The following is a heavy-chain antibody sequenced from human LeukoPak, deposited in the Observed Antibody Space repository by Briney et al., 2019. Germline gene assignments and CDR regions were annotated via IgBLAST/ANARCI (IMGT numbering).Heavy chain of an antibody. CDR3: ARDQEAFDY. V-gene: IGHV1-46*01. J-gene: IGHJ4*02. CDR2: IYPRDGST. CDR1: GGTFCSYA. Sequence: ASVKVSCKAFGGTFCSYAISWVRQAPGQGLEWMGMIYPRDGSTSYAQKFQGRVTVTRDTSTSTVHMELSGLRSEDTAAYYCARDQEAFDYWGQGTLVTVSS.